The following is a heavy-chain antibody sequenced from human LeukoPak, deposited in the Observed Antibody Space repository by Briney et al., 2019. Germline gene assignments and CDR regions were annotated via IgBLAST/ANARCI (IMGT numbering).Heavy chain of an antibody. J-gene: IGHJ6*03. CDR1: GFIFSSYG. D-gene: IGHD3-10*01. V-gene: IGHV3-30*02. CDR3: ATMVRGVIITADMDV. CDR2: IRYDGSNK. Sequence: PGGSLRLSCAASGFIFSSYGMHWVRQAPGKGLEWVAFIRYDGSNKYYADSVKGRFTISRDNSKNTLYLQMNSLRAEDTAVYYCATMVRGVIITADMDVWGKGTTVTISS.